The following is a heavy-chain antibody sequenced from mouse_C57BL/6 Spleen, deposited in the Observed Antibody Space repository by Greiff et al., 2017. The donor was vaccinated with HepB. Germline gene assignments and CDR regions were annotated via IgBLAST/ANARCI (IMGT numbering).Heavy chain of an antibody. J-gene: IGHJ1*03. CDR1: GFTFTDYY. V-gene: IGHV7-3*01. Sequence: EVKLMESGGGLVQPGGSLSLSCAASGFTFTDYYMSWVRQPPGKALEWLGFIRNKANGYTTEYSASVKGRFTISRDNSQSILYLQMNALRAEDSATYYCARYKATVVTYWYFDVWGTGTTVTVSS. CDR3: ARYKATVVTYWYFDV. D-gene: IGHD1-1*01. CDR2: IRNKANGYTT.